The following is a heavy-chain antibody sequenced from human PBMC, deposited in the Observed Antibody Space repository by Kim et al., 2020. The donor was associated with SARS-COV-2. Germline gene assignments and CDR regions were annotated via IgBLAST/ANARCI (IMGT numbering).Heavy chain of an antibody. CDR1: GYTLTELS. CDR2: FDPEDGET. Sequence: ASVKVSCKVSGYTLTELSMHWVRQAPGKGLEWMGGFDPEDGETIYAQKFQGRVTMTEDTSTATAYMDLSSLRSEDTAVYYCATLDSSGYYTEYYFDHWGQGTLVTVSS. J-gene: IGHJ4*02. D-gene: IGHD3-22*01. V-gene: IGHV1-24*01. CDR3: ATLDSSGYYTEYYFDH.